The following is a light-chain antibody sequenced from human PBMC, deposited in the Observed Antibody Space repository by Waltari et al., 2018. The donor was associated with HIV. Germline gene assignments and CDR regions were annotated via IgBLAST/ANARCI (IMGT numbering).Light chain of an antibody. J-gene: IGLJ2*01. Sequence: QSVLTQPPSVSAAPGQTVTLTCSGTSSHIGNNYVSWYQHLPGTAPQLLIYDNKKRPSGIPDRFSASKSGTSATLDITGLQTGDEADYYCGTWDSGLSVVVFGEGTKLTVL. V-gene: IGLV1-51*01. CDR3: GTWDSGLSVVV. CDR1: SSHIGNNY. CDR2: DNK.